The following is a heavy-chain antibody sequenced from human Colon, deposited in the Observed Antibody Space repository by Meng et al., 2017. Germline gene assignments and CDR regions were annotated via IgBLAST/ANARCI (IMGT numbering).Heavy chain of an antibody. CDR2: IYSSGST. J-gene: IGHJ5*02. Sequence: SETLSLTCTVSGGSISSSIYYWSWIRQPAGKGLEWIGRIYSSGSTNYNPSLKSRVTISVDTSKNQLSLKLNSVTAADTAVYYCATDGWEYCDGGTCYSGWFDPWGQGTLVTVSS. D-gene: IGHD2-15*01. V-gene: IGHV4-61*02. CDR3: ATDGWEYCDGGTCYSGWFDP. CDR1: GGSISSSIYY.